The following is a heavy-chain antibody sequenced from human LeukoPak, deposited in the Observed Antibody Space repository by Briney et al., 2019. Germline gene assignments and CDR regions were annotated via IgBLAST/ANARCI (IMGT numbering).Heavy chain of an antibody. D-gene: IGHD3-3*01. Sequence: SVKVSCKASGGTFSSYAISWVRQAPGQGLEWMGRIIPIFGTANYAQKFQGRVTITTDESTSTAYMELSSLRSKDTAVYYCARGSYDFWSGYYDYWGQGTLVTVSS. V-gene: IGHV1-69*05. J-gene: IGHJ4*02. CDR1: GGTFSSYA. CDR2: IIPIFGTA. CDR3: ARGSYDFWSGYYDY.